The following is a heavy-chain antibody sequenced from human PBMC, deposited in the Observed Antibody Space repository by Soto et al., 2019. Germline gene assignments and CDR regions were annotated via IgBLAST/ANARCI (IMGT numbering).Heavy chain of an antibody. CDR2: ITPFLGTA. CDR3: ARTHFYETGGVFDYFDY. Sequence: QVPLVQSGAEVKKPGSSVKVSCKASGGTFGRYTLCWVRQAPGQGLEWMGEITPFLGTANSAQKFQGRVTITADESTGTAYMELGSLRSEDTAVYYRARTHFYETGGVFDYFDYWGQGTLVTVSS. J-gene: IGHJ4*02. D-gene: IGHD3-22*01. V-gene: IGHV1-69*01. CDR1: GGTFGRYT.